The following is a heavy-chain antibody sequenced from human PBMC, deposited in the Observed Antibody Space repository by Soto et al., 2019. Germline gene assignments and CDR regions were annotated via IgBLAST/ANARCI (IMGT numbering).Heavy chain of an antibody. CDR3: ARVSVVHGDYFYYMDV. J-gene: IGHJ6*03. D-gene: IGHD4-17*01. CDR1: GFTFSDYY. CDR2: ISSSGSTI. V-gene: IGHV3-11*01. Sequence: GGSLRLSCAASGFTFSDYYMSWIRQAPGKGLEWVSYISSSGSTIYYADSVKGRFTISRDNAKNSLYLQMNSLRAEDTAVYYCARVSVVHGDYFYYMDVWGKGTTVTVSS.